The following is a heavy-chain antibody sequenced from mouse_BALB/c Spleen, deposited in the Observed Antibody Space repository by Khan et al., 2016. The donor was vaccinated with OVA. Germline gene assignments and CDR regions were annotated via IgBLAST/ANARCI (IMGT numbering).Heavy chain of an antibody. CDR3: AREREYGFPAY. CDR1: GFSLTSYG. D-gene: IGHD2-10*02. CDR2: IWAGGST. J-gene: IGHJ3*01. V-gene: IGHV2-9*02. Sequence: QVQLKESGPGLVAPSQSLSITCTVSGFSLTSYGVHWVRQPPGKGLEWLGVIWAGGSTNYNSALMSRLSISKDNSKSQVFLKMNSLQTDDTAMYXCAREREYGFPAYWGQGTLVTVSA.